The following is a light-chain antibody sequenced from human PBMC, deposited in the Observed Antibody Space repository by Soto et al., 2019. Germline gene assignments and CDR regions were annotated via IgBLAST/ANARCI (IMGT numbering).Light chain of an antibody. CDR3: QQRSNWPLT. Sequence: EIVLTQSPVTLSLSPGERATLSCMASQSVSSSYLAWYQQKPGQAPRLLIYDASNRATGIPARFSGSGSGTDFTLTISSLEPEDFAVYYCQQRSNWPLTFGGGTKVDIK. V-gene: IGKV3D-20*02. CDR1: QSVSSSY. CDR2: DAS. J-gene: IGKJ4*01.